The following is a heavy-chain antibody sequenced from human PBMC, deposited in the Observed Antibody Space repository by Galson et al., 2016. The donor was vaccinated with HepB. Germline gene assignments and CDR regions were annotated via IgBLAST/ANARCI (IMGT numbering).Heavy chain of an antibody. D-gene: IGHD6-13*01. Sequence: SLRLSCAASGFSFSRNALHWVRQAPGKGLEWVSGISGSGAGTYYADSVKGRFTISRDNSKNTLSLQMNSLRAEDTAIYYCAKMGGAYINSWFLQYWGQGTPVTVSS. CDR2: ISGSGAGT. J-gene: IGHJ4*02. V-gene: IGHV3-23*01. CDR1: GFSFSRNA. CDR3: AKMGGAYINSWFLQY.